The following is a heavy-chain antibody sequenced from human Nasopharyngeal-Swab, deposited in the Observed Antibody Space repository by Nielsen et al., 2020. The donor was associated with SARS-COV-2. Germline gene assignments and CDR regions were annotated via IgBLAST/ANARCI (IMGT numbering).Heavy chain of an antibody. CDR2: IEYSGNS. D-gene: IGHD2-2*01. CDR3: ARSSRPYFDP. V-gene: IGHV4-39*01. CDR1: GASISNSDYY. Sequence: SETLSLTCTASGASISNSDYYWAWIRQPPGKGLEWIGSIEYSGNSYSSSSLQSRVIISVDASKNQFSLRLTSVTAADTAVYFCARSSRPYFDPWGPGTLVSVSS. J-gene: IGHJ5*02.